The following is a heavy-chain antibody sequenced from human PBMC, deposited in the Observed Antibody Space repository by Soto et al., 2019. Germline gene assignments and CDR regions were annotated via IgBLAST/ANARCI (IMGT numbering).Heavy chain of an antibody. CDR1: GYTFTSYG. Sequence: VQLVQSGAEVKKPGASVKVSCKASGYTFTSYGISWVRQAPGQGLEWMGWISAYNGNTNYAQKLQGRVTMTTDPSTSTADMELRSLRSDDTAVYYCARALMPGIAGAGPFGYWGQGTLVTVSS. V-gene: IGHV1-18*01. D-gene: IGHD6-19*01. CDR3: ARALMPGIAGAGPFGY. CDR2: ISAYNGNT. J-gene: IGHJ4*02.